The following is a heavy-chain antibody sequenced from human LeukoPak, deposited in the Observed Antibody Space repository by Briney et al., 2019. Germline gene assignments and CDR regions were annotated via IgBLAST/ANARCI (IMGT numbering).Heavy chain of an antibody. Sequence: GGSLRLSCTASGFSFSTYSMNWVRQAPGKGLEWVSYIVGSSSDIYYADSVKGRFTISRDNAKNSLYLQMDSLRAEDTAVYYCATDSPEPAAFDYWGQGTLVTVSS. CDR2: IVGSSSDI. J-gene: IGHJ4*02. V-gene: IGHV3-21*01. CDR3: ATDSPEPAAFDY. CDR1: GFSFSTYS. D-gene: IGHD1-14*01.